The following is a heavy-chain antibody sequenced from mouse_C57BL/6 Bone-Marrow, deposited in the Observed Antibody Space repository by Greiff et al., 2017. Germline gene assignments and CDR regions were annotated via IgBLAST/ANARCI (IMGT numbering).Heavy chain of an antibody. J-gene: IGHJ1*03. D-gene: IGHD1-1*01. CDR2: IDPENGDA. CDR3: TTGITTVVAGGGYWYFDV. Sequence: VQLQQSGAELVRPGASVKLSCTASGFNIKDDYMHWVKQRPEQGLEWIGWIDPENGDAESASKFPGKATITADTSSNTAYLQLSSLTSEDTAVYYCTTGITTVVAGGGYWYFDVWGTGTTVTVAS. CDR1: GFNIKDDY. V-gene: IGHV14-4*01.